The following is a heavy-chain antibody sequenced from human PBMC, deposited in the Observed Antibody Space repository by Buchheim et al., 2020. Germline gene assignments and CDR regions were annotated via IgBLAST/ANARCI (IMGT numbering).Heavy chain of an antibody. Sequence: QVQLQESGPGLVKPSETLSLTCTVSGASISTYSWSWIRQPPGKGLEWIGYIYYSGNTHYNPPLKSRVSISIHTSNNQFSLRLTSVTAADTAVYYCARGNYYGSGSYDYWGQGTL. J-gene: IGHJ4*02. D-gene: IGHD3-10*01. CDR1: GASISTYS. V-gene: IGHV4-59*01. CDR3: ARGNYYGSGSYDY. CDR2: IYYSGNT.